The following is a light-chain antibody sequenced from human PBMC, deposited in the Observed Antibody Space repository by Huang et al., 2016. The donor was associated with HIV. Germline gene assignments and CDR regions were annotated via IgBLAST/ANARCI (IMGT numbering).Light chain of an antibody. J-gene: IGKJ1*01. CDR3: QQYNSWPRT. CDR2: GTS. Sequence: EIVMTQSPVTLSVSPGERATLSCRASQTVNSNLAWYQQRPGQAPRLLIYGTSTRAAGVPSRFSGSGSGTEFNLTINSLQSEDFAVYYCQQYNSWPRTFGPGTTVEIK. V-gene: IGKV3-15*01. CDR1: QTVNSN.